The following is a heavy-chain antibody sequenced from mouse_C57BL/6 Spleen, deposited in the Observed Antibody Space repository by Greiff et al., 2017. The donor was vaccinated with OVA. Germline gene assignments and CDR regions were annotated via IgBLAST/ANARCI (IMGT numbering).Heavy chain of an antibody. Sequence: GGGLVQPKGSLKLSCAASGFTFNTYAMHWVRQAPGQGLEWVARIRSKSSHYATYYADSVKDRFTISRDDSQCMLYLQMNNLKTEDTAMYYCVRGVTGAMDYWGQGTSVTVSA. CDR1: GFTFNTYA. D-gene: IGHD2-12*01. V-gene: IGHV10-3*01. CDR3: VRGVTGAMDY. CDR2: IRSKSSHYAT. J-gene: IGHJ4*01.